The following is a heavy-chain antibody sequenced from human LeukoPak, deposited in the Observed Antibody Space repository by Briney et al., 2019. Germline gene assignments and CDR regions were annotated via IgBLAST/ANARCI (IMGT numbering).Heavy chain of an antibody. D-gene: IGHD3-10*01. Sequence: SETLSLTCTVSGGSISSGSYCWSWIRQPPGKGLEWIGYIYYSGSTNYNPSLKSRVTISVDTSKNQFSLKLSSVTAADTAVYYCARVRVSWFGVYYYYMDVWGKGTTVTISS. J-gene: IGHJ6*03. CDR1: GGSISSGSYC. CDR3: ARVRVSWFGVYYYYMDV. CDR2: IYYSGST. V-gene: IGHV4-61*01.